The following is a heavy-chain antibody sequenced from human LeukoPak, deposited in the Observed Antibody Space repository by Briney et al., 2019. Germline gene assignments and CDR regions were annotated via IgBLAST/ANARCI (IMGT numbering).Heavy chain of an antibody. CDR2: IWNDGSKN. V-gene: IGHV3-33*01. D-gene: IGHD2-2*01. Sequence: PGRSLRLSCETSGFTFSTYGMHWVRQAPGKGLEWVALIWNDGSKNLHADSVKGRFTISRDNSKNTLHLQMDSLRAEDTAVYYCARNLGSCSSSRCYPDYWGQGTLVTVSS. CDR1: GFTFSTYG. J-gene: IGHJ4*02. CDR3: ARNLGSCSSSRCYPDY.